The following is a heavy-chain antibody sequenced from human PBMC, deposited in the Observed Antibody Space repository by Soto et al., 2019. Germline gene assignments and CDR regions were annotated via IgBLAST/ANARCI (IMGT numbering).Heavy chain of an antibody. V-gene: IGHV3-66*01. J-gene: IGHJ3*02. Sequence: EVQLVESGGGLVQPGGSLRLSCAASGFTVSSNYMSWVRQAPEKGLECVSVIYSGGSTYYADSVKCRFTISRDNSKNTLYLQMNSMRAEDTAVYYCSRVQPSGAFDIWGQGTMDTVSS. CDR1: GFTVSSNY. CDR2: IYSGGST. D-gene: IGHD1-26*01. CDR3: SRVQPSGAFDI.